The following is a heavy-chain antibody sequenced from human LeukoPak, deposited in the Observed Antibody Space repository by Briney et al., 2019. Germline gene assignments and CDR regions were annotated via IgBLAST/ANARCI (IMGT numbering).Heavy chain of an antibody. CDR2: ISDNGDRT. V-gene: IGHV3-23*01. D-gene: IGHD1-1*01. Sequence: GGSLRLSCAASGFTFSNYVMSWVRHAPGKGLEWVSTISDNGDRTDYADSVKGRFTVSRDNSKNTLYLQMSSLRAEDTAVYYCVRNLYKAYFAYWGQGTLVTVSS. CDR3: VRNLYKAYFAY. J-gene: IGHJ4*02. CDR1: GFTFSNYV.